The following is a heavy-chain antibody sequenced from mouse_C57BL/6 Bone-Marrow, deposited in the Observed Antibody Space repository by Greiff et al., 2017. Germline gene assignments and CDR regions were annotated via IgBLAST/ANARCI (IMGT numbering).Heavy chain of an antibody. CDR1: GYTFTSYW. CDR3: ARRGSSPSYLDY. Sequence: QVQLQQSGAELVMPGASVKLSCKASGYTFTSYWMHWVKQRPGQGLEWIGEIDPSDSYTNYNQKFKGKSTLTVDKSSSTAYMQLSSLTSEDSAVYYCARRGSSPSYLDYWGQGTTLTVSS. CDR2: IDPSDSYT. J-gene: IGHJ2*01. D-gene: IGHD1-1*01. V-gene: IGHV1-69*01.